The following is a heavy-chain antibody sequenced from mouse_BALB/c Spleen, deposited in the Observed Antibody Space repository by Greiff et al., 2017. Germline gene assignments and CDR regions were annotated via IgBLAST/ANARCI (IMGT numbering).Heavy chain of an antibody. J-gene: IGHJ3*01. Sequence: QVQLQQSGAELMKPGASVKISCKATGYTFSSYWIEWVKQRPGHGLEWIGEILPGSGSTNYNEKFKGKATFTADTSSNTAYMQLSSLTSEDSAVYYCARETARDPAWFAYWGQGTLVTVSA. V-gene: IGHV1-9*01. CDR1: GYTFSSYW. CDR2: ILPGSGST. D-gene: IGHD3-2*01. CDR3: ARETARDPAWFAY.